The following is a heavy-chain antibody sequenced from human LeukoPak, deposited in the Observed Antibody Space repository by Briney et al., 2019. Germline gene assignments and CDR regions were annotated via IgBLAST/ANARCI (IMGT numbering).Heavy chain of an antibody. Sequence: GGSLRLSCAASGFTFSSYAMTWFRQAPGKGLEWVSSISGSGDYTNYAGSVKGWFTISGDNSKNTLYLQMNSLRAEDTAVYYCAKDPYQTYREYGSARPDYWGQGTLVTVSS. J-gene: IGHJ4*02. CDR3: AKDPYQTYREYGSARPDY. V-gene: IGHV3-23*01. D-gene: IGHD3-10*01. CDR1: GFTFSSYA. CDR2: ISGSGDYT.